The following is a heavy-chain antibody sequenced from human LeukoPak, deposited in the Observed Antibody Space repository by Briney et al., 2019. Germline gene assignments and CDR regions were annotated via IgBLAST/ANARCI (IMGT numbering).Heavy chain of an antibody. CDR3: ARTYCTNGVCYSVYFDY. J-gene: IGHJ4*02. CDR1: GYTFTSFY. Sequence: ASVKVSCKASGYTFTSFYMHWVRQAPGQGLEWMGIINPSGGSTTYAQKYQGRVTITADKSTSTAYMELSSLRSEDTAVYYCARTYCTNGVCYSVYFDYWGQGTLVTVSS. D-gene: IGHD2-8*01. CDR2: INPSGGST. V-gene: IGHV1-46*01.